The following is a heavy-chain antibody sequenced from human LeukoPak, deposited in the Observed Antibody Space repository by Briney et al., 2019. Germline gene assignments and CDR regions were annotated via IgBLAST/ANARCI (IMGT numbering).Heavy chain of an antibody. J-gene: IGHJ4*02. V-gene: IGHV3-21*04. D-gene: IGHD1/OR15-1a*01. CDR3: AKGDSGTGTFDY. CDR2: ISSSSSYI. CDR1: GFTFSSYS. Sequence: PGGSLRLSCAASGFTFSSYSMNWVRQAPGKGLEWVSSISSSSSYIYYADSVKGRFTISRDNAKNSLYLQMNSLRAEDTAVYYCAKGDSGTGTFDYWGQGTLVTVSS.